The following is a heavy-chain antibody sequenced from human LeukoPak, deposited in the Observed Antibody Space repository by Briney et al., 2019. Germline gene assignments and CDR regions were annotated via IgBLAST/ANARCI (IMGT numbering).Heavy chain of an antibody. CDR1: RYTFTSYG. CDR2: ISAYSGNT. V-gene: IGHV1-18*01. D-gene: IGHD2-2*01. J-gene: IGHJ6*03. Sequence: ASVKVSCKASRYTFTSYGISWVRQAPGQGLEWMGWISAYSGNTNYAQKLQGRVTMTTDTSTSTAYMELRSLRSDDTAVYYCASVSPAAMTPNYYYYYYMDVWGKGTTVTVSS. CDR3: ASVSPAAMTPNYYYYYYMDV.